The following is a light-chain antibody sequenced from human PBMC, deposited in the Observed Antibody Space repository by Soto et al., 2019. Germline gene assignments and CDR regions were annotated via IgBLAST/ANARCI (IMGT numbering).Light chain of an antibody. CDR1: QSFRSN. CDR2: ASS. V-gene: IGKV3-15*01. J-gene: IGKJ4*01. CDR3: QQYEHWPLT. Sequence: EIVMTQSPAALSVSPGERVTLSCRASQSFRSNLAWYQQIPGQAPRLLIYASSTTATGIPYRFSGSGSGTEFTLTISILQSEDFARYSFQQYEHWPLTFGGGNKVEIK.